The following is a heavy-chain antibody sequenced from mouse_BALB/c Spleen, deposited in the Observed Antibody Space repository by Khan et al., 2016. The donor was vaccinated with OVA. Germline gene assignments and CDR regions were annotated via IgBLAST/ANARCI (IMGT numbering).Heavy chain of an antibody. CDR1: GYTFTTYW. Sequence: QVQLQQPGAELAKPGASVKMSCKASGYTFTTYWMHWVKQRPGQGLEWIGYINPTSGYTDYNEKFKDRATLSADKSSCTAYMQLSSLTSEDSAVYYCTRDRIDYWGQGTTLTVSS. V-gene: IGHV1-7*01. J-gene: IGHJ2*01. CDR2: INPTSGYT. CDR3: TRDRIDY.